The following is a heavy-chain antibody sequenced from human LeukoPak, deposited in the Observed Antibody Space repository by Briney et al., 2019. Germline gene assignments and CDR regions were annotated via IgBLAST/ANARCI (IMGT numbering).Heavy chain of an antibody. V-gene: IGHV3-23*01. CDR2: LSGSGITT. CDR1: GFTFSNSV. J-gene: IGHJ4*01. D-gene: IGHD6-19*01. Sequence: GDSLRLSCAPSGFTFSNSVMSWVGQAPGKGLEWVSSLSGSGITTYHADSEKGRFTISKDNSKDALYPEINSLRAEDTAVYCCAKGIYSSRWRYFDHWGHGTLVSVSS. CDR3: AKGIYSSRWRYFDH.